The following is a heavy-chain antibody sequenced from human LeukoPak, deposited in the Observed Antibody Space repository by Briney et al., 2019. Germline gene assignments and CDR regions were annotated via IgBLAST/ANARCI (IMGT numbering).Heavy chain of an antibody. J-gene: IGHJ4*02. Sequence: GGSLRLSCAASGFTFSSYAMSWVRQAPGQGLEWVSAISGSGGSTYYADSVKGRFTISRDNSKNTLYLQMNSLRAEDTAVYYCAKDFTAGKIGYFDYWGQGTLVTVSS. D-gene: IGHD2-8*02. CDR2: ISGSGGST. V-gene: IGHV3-23*01. CDR3: AKDFTAGKIGYFDY. CDR1: GFTFSSYA.